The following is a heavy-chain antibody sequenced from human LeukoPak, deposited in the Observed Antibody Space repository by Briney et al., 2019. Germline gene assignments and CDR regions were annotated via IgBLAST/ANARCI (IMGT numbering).Heavy chain of an antibody. D-gene: IGHD3-22*01. CDR3: ARVPLHDASGRYYPH. V-gene: IGHV1-3*04. CDR2: INTSNGNT. CDR1: GYTFTNYG. Sequence: ASVKVSCKPSGYTFTNYGMHWVRQAPRQSLEWMGWINTSNGNTKSSQKFQDRVTLTRDTSASTAYMELNSLSSEDTAVYYCARVPLHDASGRYYPHWGQGTLVTVSS. J-gene: IGHJ1*01.